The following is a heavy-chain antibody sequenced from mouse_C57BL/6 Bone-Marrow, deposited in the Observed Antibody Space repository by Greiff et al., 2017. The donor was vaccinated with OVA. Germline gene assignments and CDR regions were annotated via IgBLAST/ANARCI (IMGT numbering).Heavy chain of an antibody. J-gene: IGHJ3*01. D-gene: IGHD2-3*01. CDR3: ARDREGYDGYPAWFAY. V-gene: IGHV5-4*01. CDR1: GFTFSSYA. Sequence: EVKLVESGGGLVKPGGSLKLSCAASGFTFSSYAMSWVRQTPEKRLEWVATISDGGSYTYYTDNVKGRFTISRDNAKNNLYLQMSHLKSEDTAMYYCARDREGYDGYPAWFAYWGQGTLVTVSA. CDR2: ISDGGSYT.